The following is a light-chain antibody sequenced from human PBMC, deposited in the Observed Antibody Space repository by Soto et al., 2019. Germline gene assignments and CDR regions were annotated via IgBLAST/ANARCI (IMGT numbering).Light chain of an antibody. CDR1: QSVSINS. Sequence: EVVLTQSPDTLPLSPGERATLSCRASQSVSINSLVWYQQKPGQAPRLLIYGASNRATGIPDRFSASGSGTDFTLTISRLEPEGFAMYCCQQYSSSWYTFGQGTKVEVK. J-gene: IGKJ2*01. CDR3: QQYSSSWYT. CDR2: GAS. V-gene: IGKV3-20*01.